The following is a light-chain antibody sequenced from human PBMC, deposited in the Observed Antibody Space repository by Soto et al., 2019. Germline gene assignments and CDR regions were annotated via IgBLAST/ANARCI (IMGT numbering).Light chain of an antibody. Sequence: QSALTQPASVSGSPGQSVTISCTGSSSDVIAYNYVSWYQQHPGKVPKLMIYEVSKRPSGVSNRFSGSKSGNTASLTISGLQAEDGAGYYCGSYTGSGTLVVFGGGTKLTVL. V-gene: IGLV2-14*01. J-gene: IGLJ2*01. CDR3: GSYTGSGTLVV. CDR1: SSDVIAYNY. CDR2: EVS.